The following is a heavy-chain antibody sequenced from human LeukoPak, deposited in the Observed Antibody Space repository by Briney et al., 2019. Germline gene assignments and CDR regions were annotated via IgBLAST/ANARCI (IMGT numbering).Heavy chain of an antibody. V-gene: IGHV3-30-3*01. CDR3: ARVFSEGEVDTAMVPYFDY. CDR2: ISYDGSNK. Sequence: GGSLRLSCAASGFTFSSYAMHWVRQAPGKGLEWVAVISYDGSNKYYADSVKGRFTISRDNSKNTLYLQMNSLRAEDTAVYYCARVFSEGEVDTAMVPYFDYWGQGTLVTVSS. CDR1: GFTFSSYA. J-gene: IGHJ4*02. D-gene: IGHD5-18*01.